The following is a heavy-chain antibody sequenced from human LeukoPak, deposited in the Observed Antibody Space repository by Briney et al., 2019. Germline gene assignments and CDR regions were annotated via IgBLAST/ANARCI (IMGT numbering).Heavy chain of an antibody. Sequence: ASVKVSCKASGYTFISSDINWVRQATGQGLEWMGWMNPNSGNTGYAQKFQGRVTMTRNTSISTAYMELSSLRSEDTAVYYCARGRMRNRSPPGYWGQGTLVTVSS. V-gene: IGHV1-8*01. D-gene: IGHD1-14*01. CDR3: ARGRMRNRSPPGY. CDR1: GYTFISSD. J-gene: IGHJ4*02. CDR2: MNPNSGNT.